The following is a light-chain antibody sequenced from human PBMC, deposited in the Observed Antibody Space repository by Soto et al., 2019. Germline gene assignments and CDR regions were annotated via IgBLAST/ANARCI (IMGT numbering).Light chain of an antibody. CDR2: EVS. J-gene: IGLJ1*01. CDR3: SSYTRQYTPSYV. V-gene: IGLV2-14*01. CDR1: NSDIGGYNY. Sequence: QSVLTQPASVSGSPGQSVTISCTGSNSDIGGYNYVSWYQHHPGKAPKLMIYEVSNRPSGISHRFSGSKSGNTASLTISGLRAEDEADYYCSSYTRQYTPSYVFGTGTKVTVL.